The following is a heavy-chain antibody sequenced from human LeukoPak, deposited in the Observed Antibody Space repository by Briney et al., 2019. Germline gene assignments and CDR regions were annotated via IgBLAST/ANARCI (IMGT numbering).Heavy chain of an antibody. Sequence: GGSLRLSCAAAGLSSSDYYMSWIRVAPGKGMECVSYISGGGSAAYCADSVKGRFTISRDNAKNSVYLEMNSLRVEDTGVYFCAKWERALDTWGQGTLVTVSS. CDR1: GLSSSDYY. CDR3: AKWERALDT. CDR2: ISGGGSAA. V-gene: IGHV3-11*04. D-gene: IGHD1-26*01. J-gene: IGHJ5*02.